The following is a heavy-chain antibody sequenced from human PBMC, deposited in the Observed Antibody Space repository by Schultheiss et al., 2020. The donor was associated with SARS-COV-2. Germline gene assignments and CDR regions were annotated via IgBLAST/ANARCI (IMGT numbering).Heavy chain of an antibody. CDR1: RFTFSTYA. Sequence: GGSLRLSCAASRFTFSTYAMSWVRQAPGKGLEWISAISGSGGSTYYADSVKGRFTISRDNSKNTLSLQLNSLRAGDTAVYYCAGSRSLRYFDWPEDNWFDPWGQGTLVTVSS. V-gene: IGHV3-23*01. D-gene: IGHD3-9*01. J-gene: IGHJ5*02. CDR3: AGSRSLRYFDWPEDNWFDP. CDR2: ISGSGGST.